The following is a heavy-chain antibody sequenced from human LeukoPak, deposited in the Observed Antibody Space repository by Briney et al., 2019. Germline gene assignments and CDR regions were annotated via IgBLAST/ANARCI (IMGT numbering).Heavy chain of an antibody. D-gene: IGHD6-19*01. CDR3: ARVAGAYAEYFQH. V-gene: IGHV3-33*01. CDR1: GFTFSSYG. J-gene: IGHJ1*01. Sequence: GRSLRLSRAASGFTFSSYGMHWVRQAPGKGLEWVAVIWYDGSNKYYADSVKGRFTISRDNSKNTLYLQMNSLRAEDTAVYYCARVAGAYAEYFQHWGQGTLVTVSS. CDR2: IWYDGSNK.